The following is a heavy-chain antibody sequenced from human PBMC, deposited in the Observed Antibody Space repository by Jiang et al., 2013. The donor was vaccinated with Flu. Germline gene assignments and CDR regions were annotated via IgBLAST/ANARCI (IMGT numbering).Heavy chain of an antibody. Sequence: VKPSQTLSLTCTVSGGSISSGGYYWSWIRQHPGKGLEWIGYIYYSGSTYYNPSLKSRVTISVDTSKNQFSLKLSSVTAADTAVYYCASTRSYYDFWSGYYTVFDYWGQGTLVTVSS. J-gene: IGHJ4*02. D-gene: IGHD3-3*01. CDR1: GGSISSGGYY. CDR2: IYYSGST. V-gene: IGHV4-31*03. CDR3: ASTRSYYDFWSGYYTVFDY.